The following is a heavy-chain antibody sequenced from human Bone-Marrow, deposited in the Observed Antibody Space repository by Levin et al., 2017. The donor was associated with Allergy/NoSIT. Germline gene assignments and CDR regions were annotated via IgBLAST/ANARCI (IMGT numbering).Heavy chain of an antibody. CDR1: GFTFSSYA. CDR2: ISGSGGST. V-gene: IGHV3-23*01. Sequence: GESLKISCAASGFTFSSYAMSWVRQAPGKGLEWVSAISGSGGSTYYADSVKGRFTISRDNSKNTLYLQMNSLRAEDTAVYYCAKDLAVSFGDYYYGMDVWGQGTTVTVSS. CDR3: AKDLAVSFGDYYYGMDV. D-gene: IGHD3-10*01. J-gene: IGHJ6*02.